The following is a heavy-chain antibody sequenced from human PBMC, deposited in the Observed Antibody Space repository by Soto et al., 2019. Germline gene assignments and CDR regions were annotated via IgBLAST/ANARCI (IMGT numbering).Heavy chain of an antibody. Sequence: QVQLVESGGGVVQPGRSLRLSCAASGFTFSSYAMHWVRQAPGKGLEWVAVISYDGSNKYYADSVKGRFTISRDNSKNTLYLQMNSLRAEGTAVYYCARDPRDSSGGAFDIWGQGTMVTVSS. CDR3: ARDPRDSSGGAFDI. CDR2: ISYDGSNK. CDR1: GFTFSSYA. J-gene: IGHJ3*02. V-gene: IGHV3-30-3*01. D-gene: IGHD6-19*01.